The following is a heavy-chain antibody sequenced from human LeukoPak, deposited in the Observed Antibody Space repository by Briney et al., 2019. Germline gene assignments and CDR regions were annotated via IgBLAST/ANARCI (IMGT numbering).Heavy chain of an antibody. V-gene: IGHV1-46*01. CDR3: AREGITGTTVVY. CDR1: GYTFTSYY. CDR2: IGPSGGST. Sequence: GASVKVSCKASGYTFTSYYMHWVRQAPGQGLEWMGIIGPSGGSTSYAQKFQGRVTMTRDTSTSTVYMELSSLRSEDTAVYYCAREGITGTTVVYWGQGTLVTVSS. J-gene: IGHJ4*02. D-gene: IGHD1-20*01.